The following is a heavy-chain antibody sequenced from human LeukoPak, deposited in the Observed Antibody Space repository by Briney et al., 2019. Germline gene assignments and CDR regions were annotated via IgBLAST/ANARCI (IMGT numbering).Heavy chain of an antibody. CDR2: IDPSDSYT. V-gene: IGHV5-10-1*01. D-gene: IGHD6-13*01. CDR3: PRGAIAAGAFYFDY. J-gene: IGHJ4*02. Sequence: GESLRISCKGSGFTFTNYWISWVRQMPGKGLEWMGRIDPSDSYTNYSPSFQGHVTISADKSITTAYLQWSGLKASETAMYYCPRGAIAAGAFYFDYWGQGTLVTVSS. CDR1: GFTFTNYW.